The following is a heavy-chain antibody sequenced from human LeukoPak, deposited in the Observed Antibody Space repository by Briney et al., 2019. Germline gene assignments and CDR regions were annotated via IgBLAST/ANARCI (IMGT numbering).Heavy chain of an antibody. V-gene: IGHV3-48*03. D-gene: IGHD5-12*01. Sequence: GGSLRLSCAASEFTFSSYEMNWVRQAPGKGLEWVSYISNSGSPIYYADSVKGRFTISRDNAKNSLYLQMNSLRAEDTAVYYCARAWLRIIDYRGQGTLVTVSS. CDR2: ISNSGSPI. CDR3: ARAWLRIIDY. CDR1: EFTFSSYE. J-gene: IGHJ4*02.